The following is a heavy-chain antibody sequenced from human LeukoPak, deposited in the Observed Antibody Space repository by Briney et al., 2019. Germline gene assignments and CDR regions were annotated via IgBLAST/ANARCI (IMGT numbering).Heavy chain of an antibody. Sequence: ASVKVSCKASGYTFTSYYMHWVRQAPGQGLEWMGIINPSGGSTSYAQKFQGRVTMTRDTSTSTVYMELSSLRSEDTAVYYCARGLMITLGGVIVPPAYWGQGTLVTVSS. CDR3: ARGLMITLGGVIVPPAY. V-gene: IGHV1-46*01. CDR2: INPSGGST. CDR1: GYTFTSYY. J-gene: IGHJ4*02. D-gene: IGHD3-16*02.